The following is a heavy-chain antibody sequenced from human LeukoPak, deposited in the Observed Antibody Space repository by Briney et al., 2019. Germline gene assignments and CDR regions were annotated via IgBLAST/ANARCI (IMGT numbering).Heavy chain of an antibody. J-gene: IGHJ4*02. CDR2: INNSSSYI. CDR1: GFTFSSHT. Sequence: GGSLRLSCAASGFTFSSHTMNWVRQAPGKGLEWVSSINNSSSYIYYADSVKGRFTISRDNTKNSLHLQMNSLRAEDMAVYYCARESNSLALFDFWGQGTLVTVSS. CDR3: ARESNSLALFDF. V-gene: IGHV3-21*01. D-gene: IGHD4-23*01.